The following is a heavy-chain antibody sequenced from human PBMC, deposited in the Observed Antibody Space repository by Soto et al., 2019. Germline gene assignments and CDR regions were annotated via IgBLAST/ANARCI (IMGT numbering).Heavy chain of an antibody. J-gene: IGHJ6*02. Sequence: ASVKVSCKASGYTFTSYYMHWVRQAPGQGLEWMGIINPSGGSTSYAQKFQGRVTMTRDTSTSTVYMELSSLRSEDTAVYYCARDEWVTGTLLIANYGMDVWGQGTTVTVSS. CDR1: GYTFTSYY. V-gene: IGHV1-46*01. CDR2: INPSGGST. CDR3: ARDEWVTGTLLIANYGMDV. D-gene: IGHD1-7*01.